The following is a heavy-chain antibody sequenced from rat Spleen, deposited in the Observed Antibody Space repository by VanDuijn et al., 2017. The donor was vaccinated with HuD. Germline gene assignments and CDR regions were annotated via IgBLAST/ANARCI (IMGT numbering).Heavy chain of an antibody. CDR3: TKDLRDYGYGDYFDY. D-gene: IGHD1-7*01. V-gene: IGHV5-27*01. CDR2: ISTGGDNT. CDR1: GFTFTNYY. Sequence: EVQLVESGGGLVQPGGSLRLSCAASGFTFTNYYMAWVRQAPTKGLEWVAYISTGGDNTYYRDSVKGRFTISRDNAKSTLYLQLDSLRSEETATYYCTKDLRDYGYGDYFDYWGQGVMVTVSS. J-gene: IGHJ2*01.